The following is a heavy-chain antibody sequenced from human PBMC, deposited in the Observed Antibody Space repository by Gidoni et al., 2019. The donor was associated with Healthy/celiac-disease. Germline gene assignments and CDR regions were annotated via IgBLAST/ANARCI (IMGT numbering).Heavy chain of an antibody. J-gene: IGHJ4*02. Sequence: EVQLVESGGGLVKPGGSLRLSCAASGFTFSSYSMNCVPQAPGKGLEWVSSISSSSSYIYYADSVKGRFTISRENAKNALYLQMNRLRAEETAVYYCAPHPGLRSAHFDDWGQGTLVTVSS. D-gene: IGHD6-25*01. CDR3: APHPGLRSAHFDD. CDR1: GFTFSSYS. V-gene: IGHV3-21*01. CDR2: ISSSSSYI.